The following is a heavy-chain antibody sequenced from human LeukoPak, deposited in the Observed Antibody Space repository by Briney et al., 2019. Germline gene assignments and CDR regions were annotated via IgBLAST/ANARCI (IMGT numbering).Heavy chain of an antibody. J-gene: IGHJ5*02. V-gene: IGHV1-69*05. Sequence: SVKVSCKASGGTFSSYAISWVRQAPGQGLEWLGGIIPIFGTANYAQKFQGRVTITTDESTSTAYMELSSLRSEDTAVYYCASRGYSYGYNWFDPWGQGTLVTVSS. CDR3: ASRGYSYGYNWFDP. D-gene: IGHD5-18*01. CDR1: GGTFSSYA. CDR2: IIPIFGTA.